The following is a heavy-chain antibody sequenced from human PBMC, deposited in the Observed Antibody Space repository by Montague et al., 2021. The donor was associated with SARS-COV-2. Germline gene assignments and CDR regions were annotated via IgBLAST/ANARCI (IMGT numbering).Heavy chain of an antibody. J-gene: IGHJ5*02. D-gene: IGHD5-18*01. CDR1: GDSINSDTAF. CDR2: MVYSGRN. V-gene: IGHV4-39*01. Sequence: SETLSLTCTVPGDSINSDTAFWGWVRQSPGKGLEWIGSMVYSGRNFYNGALRSRLTISVDTSKYQFSLELRAVTAADTGLYYCARHDHTDFGNPNWFDPWGQGTLVTVSS. CDR3: ARHDHTDFGNPNWFDP.